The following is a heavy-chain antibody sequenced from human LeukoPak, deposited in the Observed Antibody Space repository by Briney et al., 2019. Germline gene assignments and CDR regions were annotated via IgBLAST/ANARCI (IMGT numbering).Heavy chain of an antibody. CDR1: GFTFSSYA. Sequence: GGSLRLSCAASGFTFSSYAMSWVRQAPGKGLEWVSAISGSGGSTYFADSVKGRFTISRDNSKNTLYLQMNSLRAEDTAVYYCAKDAYGLGSSTSLNWGQGTLVTVSS. J-gene: IGHJ4*02. V-gene: IGHV3-23*01. CDR3: AKDAYGLGSSTSLN. CDR2: ISGSGGST. D-gene: IGHD2-2*01.